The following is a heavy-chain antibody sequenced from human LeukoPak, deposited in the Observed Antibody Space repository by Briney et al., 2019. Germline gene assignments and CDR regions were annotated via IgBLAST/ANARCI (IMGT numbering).Heavy chain of an antibody. CDR3: GFGEWRRTRCYPRRDY. Sequence: APVTVSCKASGYKFKTYGISWVRQVPGQGLEWMGWINAYREKPEYEQNVHGRPTKATDKTTTHPQMELRSLGSDDPGTYYCGFGEWRRTRCYPRRDYWGQGTLVTVFS. J-gene: IGHJ4*02. CDR1: GYKFKTYG. D-gene: IGHD3-16*01. V-gene: IGHV1-18*01. CDR2: INAYREKP.